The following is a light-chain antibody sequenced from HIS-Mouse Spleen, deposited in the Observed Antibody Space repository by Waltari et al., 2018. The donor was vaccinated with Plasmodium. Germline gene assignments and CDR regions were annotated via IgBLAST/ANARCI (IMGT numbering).Light chain of an antibody. CDR1: ALLKKH. CDR3: YSTDSSGNHRV. CDR2: EDS. J-gene: IGLJ3*02. V-gene: IGLV3-10*01. Sequence: SYELTQPPSVSVSPGQTARITRSGDALLKKHAYWYQQKSGQAPVLVIYEDSKRPSGIPERFSGSSSGTMATLTISGAQVEDEADYYCYSTDSSGNHRVFGGGTKLTVL.